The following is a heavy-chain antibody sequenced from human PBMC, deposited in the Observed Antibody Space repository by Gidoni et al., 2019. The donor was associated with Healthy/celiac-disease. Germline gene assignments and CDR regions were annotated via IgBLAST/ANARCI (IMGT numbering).Heavy chain of an antibody. Sequence: EVQLVESGGGLVQPGGSLRLSCAASGFTFRDHYMDWVRQAPGKGLGWVGRTRNKANSYTTEYAASVKGRFTISRDDSKNSLYLQMNSLKTEDTAVYYCARPLYGDYVSLGYWGQGTLVTVSS. CDR1: GFTFRDHY. J-gene: IGHJ4*02. D-gene: IGHD4-17*01. V-gene: IGHV3-72*01. CDR2: TRNKANSYTT. CDR3: ARPLYGDYVSLGY.